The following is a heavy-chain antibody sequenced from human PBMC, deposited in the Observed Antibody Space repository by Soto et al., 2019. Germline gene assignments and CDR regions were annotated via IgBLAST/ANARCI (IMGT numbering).Heavy chain of an antibody. CDR1: GGTFSSYT. CDR3: ARNREQMDPIDY. Sequence: APVQVSCKASGGTFSSYTICLGRQATGRGLERKRRIIPILGIENYAQQFQGRVSITAYKSTSAAYLELCSLISEDTAVYYCARNREQMDPIDYWGQGTLVTVSS. D-gene: IGHD6-13*01. J-gene: IGHJ4*02. CDR2: IIPILGIE. V-gene: IGHV1-69*02.